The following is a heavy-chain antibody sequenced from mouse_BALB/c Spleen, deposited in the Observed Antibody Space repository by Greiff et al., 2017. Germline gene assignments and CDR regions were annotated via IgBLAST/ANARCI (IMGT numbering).Heavy chain of an antibody. CDR2: ISSGGST. Sequence: EVHLVESGGGLVKPGGSLKLSCAASGFTFSSYAMSWVRQTPEKRLEWVASISSGGSTYYPDSVKGRFTISRDNARNILYLQMSSLRSEDTAMYYCARDTTVPAMDYWGQGTSVTVSS. CDR1: GFTFSSYA. D-gene: IGHD1-1*01. J-gene: IGHJ4*01. V-gene: IGHV5-6-5*01. CDR3: ARDTTVPAMDY.